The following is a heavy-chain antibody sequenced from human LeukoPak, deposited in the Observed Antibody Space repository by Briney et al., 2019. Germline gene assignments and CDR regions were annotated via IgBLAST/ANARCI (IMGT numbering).Heavy chain of an antibody. CDR2: INQDEKEK. D-gene: IGHD3-22*01. CDR3: ARVWNLDYYDINGYYPLAFDI. CDR1: RFTLRDYY. V-gene: IGHV3-7*01. J-gene: IGHJ3*02. Sequence: WGSLRLSCAVSRFTLRDYYMSGVGQARGKGRDWVASINQDEKEKYYVDCVKGRFTISRDNAKNSLYLEMNSLRAEDTAVYYCARVWNLDYYDINGYYPLAFDIWGQGTMVTVSS.